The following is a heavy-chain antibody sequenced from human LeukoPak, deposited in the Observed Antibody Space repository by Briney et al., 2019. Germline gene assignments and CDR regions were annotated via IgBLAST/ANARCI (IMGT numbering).Heavy chain of an antibody. V-gene: IGHV3-7*04. Sequence: GGSLRLSCAASGFTFSSYWMSWVRQAPGKGLEWVAQINQDGSAKYYADSVMGRFTISRDSAKNSLYLQMNSLRAEDTAVYYCARFGYSSAYDYWGQGTQVTVSS. CDR1: GFTFSSYW. D-gene: IGHD3-16*01. CDR3: ARFGYSSAYDY. J-gene: IGHJ4*02. CDR2: INQDGSAK.